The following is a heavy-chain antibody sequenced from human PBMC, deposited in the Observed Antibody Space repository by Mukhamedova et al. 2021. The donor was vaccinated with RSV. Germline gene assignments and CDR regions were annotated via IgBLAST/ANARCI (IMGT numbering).Heavy chain of an antibody. J-gene: IGHJ6*02. Sequence: APGQSLEWLGWINGGSGNTKYSEKIQGRVTFSKDTSASTAYMDLSSLRSEDTAIYYCAKDAGLWFGAAVYGMDVWG. CDR3: AKDAGLWFGAAVYGMDV. D-gene: IGHD3-10*01. CDR2: INGGSGNT. V-gene: IGHV1-3*01.